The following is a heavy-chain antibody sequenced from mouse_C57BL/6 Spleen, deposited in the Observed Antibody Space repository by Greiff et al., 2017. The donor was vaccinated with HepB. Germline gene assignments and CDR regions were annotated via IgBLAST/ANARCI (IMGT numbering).Heavy chain of an antibody. CDR2: FYPGSGSI. V-gene: IGHV1-62-2*01. CDR1: GYTFTEYT. J-gene: IGHJ3*01. Sequence: QVQLQQSGAELVKPGASVKLSCKASGYTFTEYTIHWVKQRSGQGLEWIGWFYPGSGSIKYNEKFKDKATLTADKSSSTVYMELSRLTSEDSAVYFCARYEAPYDYDVGTWFAYWGQGTLVTVSA. D-gene: IGHD2-4*01. CDR3: ARYEAPYDYDVGTWFAY.